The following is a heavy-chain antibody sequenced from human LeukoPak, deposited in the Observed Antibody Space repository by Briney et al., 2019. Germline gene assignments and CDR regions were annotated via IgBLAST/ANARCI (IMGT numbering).Heavy chain of an antibody. CDR1: GFTFSNYG. Sequence: GGSLRLSCAATGFTFSNYGMEWVRQAPGKGLEWVSIISGSGRETYYADSVKGRFTISRDNSQNTLYLQMNSLRADDTAVYYCAKIRDAAGTDYWGQGTLITVSS. V-gene: IGHV3-23*01. D-gene: IGHD6-13*01. CDR3: AKIRDAAGTDY. J-gene: IGHJ4*02. CDR2: ISGSGRET.